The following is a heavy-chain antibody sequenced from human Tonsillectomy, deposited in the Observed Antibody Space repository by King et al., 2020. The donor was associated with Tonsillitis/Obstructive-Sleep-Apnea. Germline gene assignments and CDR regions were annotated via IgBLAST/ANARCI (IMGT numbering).Heavy chain of an antibody. Sequence: VQLVEAGGGLVKPGGSLRLSCAASGFIFSNAWMSWVRQAPGKVLEWGGGIKSKTNGGTTVYAAPVKGRFTISRDDSKTTVYLQMNSLKTEDTAVYYCATEAYCSSSSCPGSFDHWGQGALVTVSS. CDR2: IKSKTNGGTT. CDR3: ATEAYCSSSSCPGSFDH. D-gene: IGHD2-2*01. J-gene: IGHJ4*02. V-gene: IGHV3-15*01. CDR1: GFIFSNAW.